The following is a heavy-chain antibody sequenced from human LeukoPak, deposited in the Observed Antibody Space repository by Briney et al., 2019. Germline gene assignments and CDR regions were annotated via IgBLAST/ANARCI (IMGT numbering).Heavy chain of an antibody. J-gene: IGHJ3*02. CDR2: TRNKANSYTT. V-gene: IGHV3-72*01. CDR1: GFTFSDHY. CDR3: ARAAGGSYDRAFDI. D-gene: IGHD1-26*01. Sequence: SGGSLRLSCAASGFTFSDHYMDWVGQAPGKGLEWVGRTRNKANSYTTEYAASVKGRFTISRDDSKNSLYLQMNSPKTEDTAVYYCARAAGGSYDRAFDIWGQGTMVTVSS.